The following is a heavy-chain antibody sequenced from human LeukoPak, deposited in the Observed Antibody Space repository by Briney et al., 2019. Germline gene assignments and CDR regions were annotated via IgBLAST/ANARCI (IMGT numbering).Heavy chain of an antibody. J-gene: IGHJ4*02. D-gene: IGHD3-3*01. Sequence: AGGSLRLSCAASGFTFSSYAMSWVRQAPGKGLKWVSAISGSGGSTYYADSVKGRFTISRDNSKNTLYLQMNSLRAEDTAVYYCAKAEESYYDFWSGYSNYFDYWGQGTLVTVSS. CDR2: ISGSGGST. V-gene: IGHV3-23*01. CDR3: AKAEESYYDFWSGYSNYFDY. CDR1: GFTFSSYA.